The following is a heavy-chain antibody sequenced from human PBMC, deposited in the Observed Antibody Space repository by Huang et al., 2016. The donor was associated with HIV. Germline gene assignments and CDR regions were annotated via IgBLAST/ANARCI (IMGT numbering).Heavy chain of an antibody. D-gene: IGHD6-25*01. CDR3: ARGIAAGDY. Sequence: QVQLVQSGAEVKKPGASVKVSCTASGYIFSTYDTHWVRQAPGQRLEWMGRINAGNGNTKYSQRFQGRVTITRDTAANTAYVELSSLRSEDTGVYYCARGIAAGDYWGQGTLVTVSS. CDR2: INAGNGNT. CDR1: GYIFSTYD. J-gene: IGHJ4*02. V-gene: IGHV1-3*01.